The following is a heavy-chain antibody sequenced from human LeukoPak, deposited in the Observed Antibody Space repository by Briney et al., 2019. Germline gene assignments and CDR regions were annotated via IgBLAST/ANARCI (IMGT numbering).Heavy chain of an antibody. D-gene: IGHD2-15*01. CDR2: ISDSGGST. CDR3: AKYLASGGSSHARLGAADY. J-gene: IGHJ4*02. Sequence: GGSLRLSCAVSGITLSNYGMSWVRQAPGKGLEWVAGISDSGGSTNYADSVKGRFTISRDNPKNTLYLQMNSLRAEDTAVYYCAKYLASGGSSHARLGAADYWGQGTLVTVSS. CDR1: GITLSNYG. V-gene: IGHV3-23*01.